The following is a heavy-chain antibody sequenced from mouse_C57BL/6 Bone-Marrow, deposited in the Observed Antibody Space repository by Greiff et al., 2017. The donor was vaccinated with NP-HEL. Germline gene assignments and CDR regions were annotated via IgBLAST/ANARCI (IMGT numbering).Heavy chain of an antibody. CDR1: GFTFSDYY. V-gene: IGHV5-12*01. Sequence: EVMLVESGGGLVQPGGSLKLSCAASGFTFSDYYMSWVRQTPEKRLEWVAYISNGGGSTYYPDTVKGRFTISRDNAKNTLYLQMSRLKSEDTAMYYCARLPPYYSNAWFAYWGQGTLVTVSA. D-gene: IGHD2-5*01. CDR3: ARLPPYYSNAWFAY. J-gene: IGHJ3*01. CDR2: ISNGGGST.